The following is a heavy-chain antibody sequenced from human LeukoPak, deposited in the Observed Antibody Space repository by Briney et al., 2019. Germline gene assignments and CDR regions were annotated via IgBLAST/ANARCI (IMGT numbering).Heavy chain of an antibody. V-gene: IGHV3-7*01. CDR2: IKQDGSEK. J-gene: IGHJ4*02. D-gene: IGHD6-19*01. CDR3: AREGYSSGWYHFDY. CDR1: GFTFSSYW. Sequence: GGSLRLSCAASGFTFSSYWMSWVRQAPGKGLEWVANIKQDGSEKYYVDSVKGRFTISRDNAKNSLYLQMNSLRAEDTAVYYCAREGYSSGWYHFDYWGQGTLVTVSS.